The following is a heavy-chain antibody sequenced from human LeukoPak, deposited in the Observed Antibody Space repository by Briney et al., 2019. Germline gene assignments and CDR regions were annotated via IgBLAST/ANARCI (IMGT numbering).Heavy chain of an antibody. CDR2: ISSSSSTI. V-gene: IGHV3-48*04. D-gene: IGHD3-3*01. CDR3: ARDSKYDFWSGYYY. CDR1: GFTFSSYS. J-gene: IGHJ4*02. Sequence: GGSLRLFCAASGFTFSSYSMNWVRQAPGKGLEWVSYISSSSSTIYYADSVKGRFTISRDNAKNSLYLQMNSLRAEDTAVYYCARDSKYDFWSGYYYWGQGTLVTVSS.